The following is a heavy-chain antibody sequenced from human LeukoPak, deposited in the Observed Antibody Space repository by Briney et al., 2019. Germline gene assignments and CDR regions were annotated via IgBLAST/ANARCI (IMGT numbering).Heavy chain of an antibody. CDR2: ISNNGNYI. J-gene: IGHJ4*02. Sequence: PGGSLRLSCAASGFTFSTYSMNWVRQAPGTGLERVSSISNNGNYIYYADSVKGRFTISRDNAKNSLYLQMNSLRVEDTAVYYCARLYCSGDCYAFDYWGQGTLVTVSS. CDR3: ARLYCSGDCYAFDY. CDR1: GFTFSTYS. D-gene: IGHD2-21*02. V-gene: IGHV3-21*01.